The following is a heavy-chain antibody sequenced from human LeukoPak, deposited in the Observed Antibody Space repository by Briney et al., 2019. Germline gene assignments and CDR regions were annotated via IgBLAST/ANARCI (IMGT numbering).Heavy chain of an antibody. J-gene: IGHJ4*02. CDR2: ISSINYI. D-gene: IGHD5-12*01. V-gene: IGHV3-21*01. CDR3: ARARATCDY. Sequence: GGSLRLSCAASGFTFSSYSMNWVRQAPGKGLEWVSSISSINYISYADSLKGRFTISRDNAKNSLYLQMNSLRAEDTAVYYCARARATCDYWGQGTLVTVSS. CDR1: GFTFSSYS.